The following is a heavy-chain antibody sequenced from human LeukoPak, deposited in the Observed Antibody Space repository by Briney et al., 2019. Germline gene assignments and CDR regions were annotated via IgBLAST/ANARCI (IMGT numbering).Heavy chain of an antibody. Sequence: SETLSLTCAVYGGSFSGYYWTWIRQPAGKGLEWIGRIYSSGTTNYNPSLKSRVTMSVDTSKNQFSLKMTSVTAADTAVHYCARNIRGGATYLDYWGQGTLVTVSS. J-gene: IGHJ4*02. V-gene: IGHV4-59*10. CDR1: GGSFSGYY. D-gene: IGHD1-26*01. CDR3: ARNIRGGATYLDY. CDR2: IYSSGTT.